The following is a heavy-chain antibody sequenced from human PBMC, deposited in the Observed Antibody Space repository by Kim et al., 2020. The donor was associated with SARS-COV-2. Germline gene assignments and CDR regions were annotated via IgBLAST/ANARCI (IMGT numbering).Heavy chain of an antibody. CDR3: ARDVDARRYFDY. V-gene: IGHV1-69*13. CDR1: GGTFRSYA. D-gene: IGHD6-6*01. Sequence: SVKVSCKASGGTFRSYALSWVRQAPGQGLEWMGWIIPLFGNANYAQKFQGRVTITADESTSTAYMELSRLRSEDTAVYYCARDVDARRYFDYWGQGTLVTGSS. CDR2: IIPLFGNA. J-gene: IGHJ4*02.